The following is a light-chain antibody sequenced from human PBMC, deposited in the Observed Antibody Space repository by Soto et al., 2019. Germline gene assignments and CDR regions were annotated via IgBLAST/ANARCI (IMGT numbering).Light chain of an antibody. CDR2: GAS. Sequence: EIVMTQSPATLSVSPGERATLSCRASQSVSINLAWYQQKPGQAPRLLIYGASTRATGIPARFSGSGSGTEFTLTISSLQSEDFADYYCQHYNNWPPWTFGQGTKVEI. CDR1: QSVSIN. J-gene: IGKJ1*01. CDR3: QHYNNWPPWT. V-gene: IGKV3-15*01.